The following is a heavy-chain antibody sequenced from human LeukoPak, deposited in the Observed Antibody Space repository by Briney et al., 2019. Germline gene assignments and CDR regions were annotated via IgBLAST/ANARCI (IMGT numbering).Heavy chain of an antibody. V-gene: IGHV3-23*01. CDR1: GFTFSSYA. CDR3: AKAYTGYSAAARGYFDL. CDR2: ISGSGGST. Sequence: PGGSRRLSCAASGFTFSSYAMSWVHQAPGKGLEWVSAISGSGGSTYYAYSVKGRFTISRDNSKNTLYLQMNSLRAEDTAVYYCAKAYTGYSAAARGYFDLWGRGTLVTVSS. D-gene: IGHD1-26*01. J-gene: IGHJ2*01.